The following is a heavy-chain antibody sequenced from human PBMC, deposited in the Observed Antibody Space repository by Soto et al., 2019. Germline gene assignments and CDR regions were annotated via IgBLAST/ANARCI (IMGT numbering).Heavy chain of an antibody. D-gene: IGHD2-21*02. CDR1: GFSLSTSRVG. CDR2: IYWDDDK. Sequence: QITLKESGPTLVKPTQTLTLTCTFSGFSLSTSRVGVGWIRQPPGKALEWLALIYWDDDKRYSPSLKTRLTITKDTSKSQVVLTMTNTAPVDTATYYCAHTSGGGNSACFDYWGQGTLVTVSS. V-gene: IGHV2-5*02. CDR3: AHTSGGGNSACFDY. J-gene: IGHJ4*02.